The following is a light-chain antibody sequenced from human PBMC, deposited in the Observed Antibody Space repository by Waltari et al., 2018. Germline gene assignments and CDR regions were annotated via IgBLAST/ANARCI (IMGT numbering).Light chain of an antibody. CDR1: FSDVGAYDY. Sequence: QSALTQPASVSGSPGQSITFSCTGAFSDVGAYDYVSWYQQLPGRTPKLLSYDVSHRPAGVSDRLSGSKSGTTASLTISGLQPEDEADYYCSSYTTRGTWVFGGGTKLTVL. CDR2: DVS. CDR3: SSYTTRGTWV. J-gene: IGLJ3*02. V-gene: IGLV2-14*03.